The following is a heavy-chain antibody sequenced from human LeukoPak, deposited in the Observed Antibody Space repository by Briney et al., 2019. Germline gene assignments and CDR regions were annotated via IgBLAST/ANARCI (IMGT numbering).Heavy chain of an antibody. CDR3: AREVLDSTSRSWDLDL. V-gene: IGHV3-13*01. J-gene: IGHJ2*01. CDR1: GFTFSTYD. D-gene: IGHD2-2*01. Sequence: RGSLRLSCAPSGFTFSTYDTHWVRQPTGRGLEWVSAIGSIDDTFYSDYVKGRFTIYRENAKNSLFHQMNSLRAGDKAVYYCAREVLDSTSRSWDLDLWGRGTLVTVSS. CDR2: IGSIDDT.